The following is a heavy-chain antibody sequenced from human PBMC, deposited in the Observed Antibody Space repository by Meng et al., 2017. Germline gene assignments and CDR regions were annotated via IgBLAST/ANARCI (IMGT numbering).Heavy chain of an antibody. CDR3: ARDQVAVAGKKGYYYYGMDV. D-gene: IGHD6-19*01. V-gene: IGHV4-38-2*02. CDR1: GYSISSGYY. CDR2: IYHSGST. J-gene: IGHJ6*02. Sequence: SETLSLTCTVSGYSISSGYYWGWIRQPPGKGLEWIGSIYHSGSTYYNPSLKSRVTISVDTSKNQFSLKLSPVTAADTAVYYCARDQVAVAGKKGYYYYGMDVWGQGTTVTVSS.